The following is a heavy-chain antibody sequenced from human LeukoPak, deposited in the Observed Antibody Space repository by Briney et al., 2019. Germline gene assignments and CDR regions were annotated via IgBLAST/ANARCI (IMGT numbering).Heavy chain of an antibody. CDR3: AREVRGVIAQLCY. V-gene: IGHV3-11*01. CDR1: GFIFSDFY. CDR2: ISMSGSTI. Sequence: GGPLRLPCAASGFIFSDFYMTWLRQAPGEGVVGVSYISMSGSTIYYADSVEGRFTISRNTDKNSLYLKMNSLRAENTAVYYCAREVRGVIAQLCYWGEGTLVSVSS. D-gene: IGHD3-10*01. J-gene: IGHJ4*02.